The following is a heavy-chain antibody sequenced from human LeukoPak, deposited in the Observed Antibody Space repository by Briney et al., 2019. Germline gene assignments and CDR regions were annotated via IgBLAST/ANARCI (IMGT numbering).Heavy chain of an antibody. CDR1: GFTFSSYG. V-gene: IGHV3-23*01. CDR2: ISGSGGST. CDR3: AKAGGYGGNGWDY. J-gene: IGHJ4*02. Sequence: GGSLRLSCAASGFTFSSYGMSWVRQAPGKGLEWVSAISGSGGSTYYADSVKGRFTISRDNSKNTLYLQMNSLRAEDTAVYYCAKAGGYGGNGWDYWGQGTLVTVSS. D-gene: IGHD4-23*01.